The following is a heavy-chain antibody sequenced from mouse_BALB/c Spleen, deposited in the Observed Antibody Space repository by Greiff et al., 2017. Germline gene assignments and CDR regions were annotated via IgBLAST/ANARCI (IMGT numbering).Heavy chain of an antibody. J-gene: IGHJ2*01. Sequence: QVQLQQSGAELVRPGSSVKISCKASGYAFSSYWMNWVKQRPGQGLEWIGQIYPGDGDTNYNGKFKGKATLTADKSSSTAYMQLSSLTSEDSAVYFCAMVYYGSIDYWGQGTTLTVSS. CDR1: GYAFSSYW. CDR3: AMVYYGSIDY. CDR2: IYPGDGDT. D-gene: IGHD1-1*01. V-gene: IGHV1-80*01.